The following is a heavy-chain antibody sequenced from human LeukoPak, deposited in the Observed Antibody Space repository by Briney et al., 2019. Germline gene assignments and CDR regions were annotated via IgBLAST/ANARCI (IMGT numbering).Heavy chain of an antibody. D-gene: IGHD3-9*01. Sequence: GGSLRLSCAASGFTFSSYTINWVRQAPGKGLEWVSSISSSTSYIYYADSLKGRFTIPRDNAKNSLYLQMNSLRAEDTAVYYCARDGGGYDILTGYYYYGMDVWGQGTTVTVSS. J-gene: IGHJ6*02. CDR2: ISSSTSYI. CDR1: GFTFSSYT. V-gene: IGHV3-21*01. CDR3: ARDGGGYDILTGYYYYGMDV.